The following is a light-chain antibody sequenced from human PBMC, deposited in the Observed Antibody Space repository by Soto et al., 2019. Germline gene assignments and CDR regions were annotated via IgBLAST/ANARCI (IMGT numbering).Light chain of an antibody. CDR3: HQYGRSPS. J-gene: IGKJ4*01. CDR2: GAS. CDR1: QSVSSSY. Sequence: EIVLTQSPGTLSLSPGERATLSCRASQSVSSSYLAWYQQKPGQAPRLLIYGASSRATGIPDRFSGSGSGTAFTRTISRLEPEDFAVYDCHQYGRSPSVGGGTKVESK. V-gene: IGKV3-20*01.